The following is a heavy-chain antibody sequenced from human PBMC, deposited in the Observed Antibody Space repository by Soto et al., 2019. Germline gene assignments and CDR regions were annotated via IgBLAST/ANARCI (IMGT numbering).Heavy chain of an antibody. CDR3: AFYNGYGPRGGAFDI. D-gene: IGHD5-18*01. V-gene: IGHV4-31*03. Sequence: ASETLSLTCTVSGGSISRGGYYWSWIRQHPGKGLEWIRYIYYSGNTYYNPSLKSRVTISVDTSKNQFSLKLSSVTAADTAVYYFAFYNGYGPRGGAFDIWSQGTMDTVSS. CDR2: IYYSGNT. J-gene: IGHJ3*02. CDR1: GGSISRGGYY.